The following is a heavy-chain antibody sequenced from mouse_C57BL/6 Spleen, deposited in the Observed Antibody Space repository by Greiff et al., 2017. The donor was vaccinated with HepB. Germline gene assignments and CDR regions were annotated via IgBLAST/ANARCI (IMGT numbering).Heavy chain of an antibody. Sequence: QVQLQQSGAELARPGASVKLSCKASGYTFTSYGISWVKQRTGQGLEWIGEIYPRSGNTYYNEKFKGKATLTADKSSSTAYMELRSLTSEDSAVYFCARKAPLCNYAITDAMDYWGQGTSVTVSS. V-gene: IGHV1-81*01. J-gene: IGHJ4*01. D-gene: IGHD2-1*01. CDR2: IYPRSGNT. CDR3: ARKAPLCNYAITDAMDY. CDR1: GYTFTSYG.